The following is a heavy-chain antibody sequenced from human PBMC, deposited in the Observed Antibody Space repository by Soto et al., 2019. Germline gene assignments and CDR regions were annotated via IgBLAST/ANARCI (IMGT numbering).Heavy chain of an antibody. CDR3: TPEDVWTDV. Sequence: GGSLRLSCAASGFTFSNAWMSWVRKAPGKGLGLVGRIKSKTDGGTTEYAAPVKGRFTIKTDDSKNTLYLQMNSLKTEYTAVYYCTPEDVWTDVWGQGTTVTVSS. J-gene: IGHJ6*02. CDR2: IKSKTDGGTT. V-gene: IGHV3-15*01. D-gene: IGHD2-8*01. CDR1: GFTFSNAW.